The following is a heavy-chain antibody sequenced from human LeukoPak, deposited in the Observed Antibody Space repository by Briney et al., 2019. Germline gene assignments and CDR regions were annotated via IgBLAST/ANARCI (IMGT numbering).Heavy chain of an antibody. CDR2: ISGSGGST. V-gene: IGHV3-23*01. D-gene: IGHD6-19*01. CDR3: AKERGYTSGLGTLDY. Sequence: GGSLRLSCAASGFTFSSYAMSWVRQAPGKGLEWVSAISGSGGSTYYADSLKGRFSISRDNSKNTLFPQMKSLRAEDTAVYYCAKERGYTSGLGTLDYWGKGTPVTVST. J-gene: IGHJ4*02. CDR1: GFTFSSYA.